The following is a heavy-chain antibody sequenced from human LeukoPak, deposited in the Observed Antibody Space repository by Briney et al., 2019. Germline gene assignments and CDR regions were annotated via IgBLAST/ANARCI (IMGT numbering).Heavy chain of an antibody. CDR2: ISSSSSYI. Sequence: GGSLRLSCAASGFTFSSYSMNWVCQAPGKGLEWVSSISSSSSYIYYADSVKGRFTISRDNAKNSLYLQMNSLRAEDTAVYYCARVGPLNYYGSGSSDGGGQGTLVTVSS. D-gene: IGHD3-10*01. CDR1: GFTFSSYS. V-gene: IGHV3-21*01. J-gene: IGHJ4*02. CDR3: ARVGPLNYYGSGSSDG.